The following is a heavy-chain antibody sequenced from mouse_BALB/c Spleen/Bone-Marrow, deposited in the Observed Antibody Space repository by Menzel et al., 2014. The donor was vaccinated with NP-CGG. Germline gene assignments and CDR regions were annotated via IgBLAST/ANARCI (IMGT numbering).Heavy chain of an antibody. Sequence: EVQRVESGPGPVKPSQSLSLTCSVTGYSITSGYFWNWIRQFPGNKLEWMGYISFDGSNNYNPSLKNRISITRDTSKNQFFLKLSSVTTEDSSTYYCARTYYRYGAYYFDCWGQGTTLTVSS. CDR2: ISFDGSN. CDR3: ARTYYRYGAYYFDC. CDR1: GYSITSGYF. V-gene: IGHV3-6*02. J-gene: IGHJ2*01. D-gene: IGHD2-14*01.